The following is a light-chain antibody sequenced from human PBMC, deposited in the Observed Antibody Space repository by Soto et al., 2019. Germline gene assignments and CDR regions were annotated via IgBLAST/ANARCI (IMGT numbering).Light chain of an antibody. CDR2: AAS. Sequence: DIQMTQSPWSLSASVGDRVTIACRASQDIIRYLNWYQQKPGKVPKLLMDAASRLQSGVPSRFSGSGSGTDFTLTISSLQLEDFATYYCLQSYTAPYTFGQGTKLEIK. J-gene: IGKJ2*01. CDR3: LQSYTAPYT. CDR1: QDIIRY. V-gene: IGKV1-39*01.